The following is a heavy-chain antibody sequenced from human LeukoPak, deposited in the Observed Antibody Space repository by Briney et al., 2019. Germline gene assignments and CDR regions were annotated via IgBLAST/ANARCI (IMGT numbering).Heavy chain of an antibody. D-gene: IGHD3-22*01. V-gene: IGHV3-21*01. J-gene: IGHJ1*01. Sequence: PGGSLRLSCAASGFTFSSYSMSWVRQAPGKGLEWVSSISSSSSYIYYADSVKGRFTISRDNAKNSLYLQMNSLRAEDTAVYYCARGNYDSSGYYPVPFQHWGQGTLVTVSS. CDR2: ISSSSSYI. CDR1: GFTFSSYS. CDR3: ARGNYDSSGYYPVPFQH.